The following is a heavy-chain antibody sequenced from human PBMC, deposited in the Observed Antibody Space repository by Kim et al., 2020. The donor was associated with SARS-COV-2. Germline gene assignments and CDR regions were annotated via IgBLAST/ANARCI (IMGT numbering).Heavy chain of an antibody. CDR2: INPNSGGT. J-gene: IGHJ4*02. CDR1: GYTFTGYY. CDR3: ARDSVLDTAMVTNLPGY. V-gene: IGHV1-2*06. Sequence: SVKVSCKASGYTFTGYYMHWVRQAPGQGLEWMGRINPNSGGTNYAQKFQGRVTMTRDTSISTAYMELSRLRSDDTAVYYCARDSVLDTAMVTNLPGYWGQGTLVTVSS. D-gene: IGHD5-18*01.